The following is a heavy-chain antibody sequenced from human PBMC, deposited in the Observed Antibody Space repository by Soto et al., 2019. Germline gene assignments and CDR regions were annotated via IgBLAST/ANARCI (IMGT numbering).Heavy chain of an antibody. CDR3: ARRASR. J-gene: IGHJ3*01. Sequence: GGSLRLSCAVSGFTFSSSEMYWVRQAPGKGLEWISYIHPSGQPIFYADSVKGRFTISRDNANNSLFLQMNSLRAEDTAVYYCARRASRWGQGTMVTVSS. V-gene: IGHV3-48*03. CDR1: GFTFSSSE. CDR2: IHPSGQPI. D-gene: IGHD1-26*01.